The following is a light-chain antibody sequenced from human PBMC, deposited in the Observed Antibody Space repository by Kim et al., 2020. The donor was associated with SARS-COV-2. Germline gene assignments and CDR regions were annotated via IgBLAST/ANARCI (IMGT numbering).Light chain of an antibody. Sequence: APGKRARLTCGGNNIGSKSVLWYQRKPGQAPVLVIYYDSDRPSGIPERFSGSNSGNTATLTISRVEAGDEADYYCQVWDSSSDHWVFGGGTQLTVL. CDR1: NIGSKS. CDR2: YDS. V-gene: IGLV3-21*04. J-gene: IGLJ3*02. CDR3: QVWDSSSDHWV.